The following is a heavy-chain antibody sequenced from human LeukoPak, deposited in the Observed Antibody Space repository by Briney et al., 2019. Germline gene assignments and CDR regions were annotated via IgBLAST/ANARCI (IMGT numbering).Heavy chain of an antibody. CDR3: ARLRDNWFNS. V-gene: IGHV5-51*01. D-gene: IGHD5-24*01. CDR1: GYSFTSYW. J-gene: IGHJ5*01. CDR2: IYPGDSDS. Sequence: GESLKISCMGSGYSFTSYWIGWVRQMPGKGLEWMGIIYPGDSDSRYSPSFAGQVTISVDKSISTAHLHWSSLKASDTAMYYCARLRDNWFNSWGQGTLVTVSS.